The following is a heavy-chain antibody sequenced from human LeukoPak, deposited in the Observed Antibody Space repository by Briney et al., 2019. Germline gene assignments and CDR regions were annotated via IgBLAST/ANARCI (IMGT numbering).Heavy chain of an antibody. D-gene: IGHD6-13*01. CDR3: ARGHFLGRIAAAIDDY. V-gene: IGHV3-30-3*01. CDR1: GFTFSNYV. Sequence: QSGGSLRLSCAASGFTFSNYVMHWVRQAPAKGLEWVAVVTYDGSNKDYADSVKGRFTISRDNSNNTLFPQMNSLSIEDTAMYFCARGHFLGRIAAAIDDYWGQGTLVTVSS. J-gene: IGHJ4*02. CDR2: VTYDGSNK.